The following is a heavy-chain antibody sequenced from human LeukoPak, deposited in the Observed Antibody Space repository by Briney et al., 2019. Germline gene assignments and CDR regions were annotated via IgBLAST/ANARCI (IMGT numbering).Heavy chain of an antibody. Sequence: SETLSLTCTVSGGSIISGEYYWSWVRQLPGQGLEWIGYIYYSGTTYYNPSLKSRVTISVDTSKNQFSLTSVTAADTATYYCARVEAATTNPRFGYWGQGALVTVSS. CDR1: GGSIISGEYY. J-gene: IGHJ4*02. V-gene: IGHV4-31*03. CDR2: IYYSGTT. D-gene: IGHD5-24*01. CDR3: ARVEAATTNPRFGY.